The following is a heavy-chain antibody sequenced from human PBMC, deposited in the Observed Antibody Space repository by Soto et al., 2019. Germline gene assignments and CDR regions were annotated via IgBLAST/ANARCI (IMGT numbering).Heavy chain of an antibody. Sequence: GGSLRLSCAASGFTFSSYAMSWVRQAPGKGLEWVSAISGSGGSTYYADSVKGRFTISRDNSKNTLYLQMNSLRAEDTAVYYCAKEGYYDSSREYYYYYGMDVWGQGTTVTVSS. CDR2: ISGSGGST. D-gene: IGHD3-22*01. CDR3: AKEGYYDSSREYYYYYGMDV. CDR1: GFTFSSYA. V-gene: IGHV3-23*01. J-gene: IGHJ6*02.